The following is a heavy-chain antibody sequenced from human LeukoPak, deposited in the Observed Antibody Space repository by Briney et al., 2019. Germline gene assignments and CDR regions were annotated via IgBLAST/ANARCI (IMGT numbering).Heavy chain of an antibody. D-gene: IGHD3-16*02. CDR1: GFTFSSYG. Sequence: PGRSLRLSCAASGFTFSSYGMHWVRQAPGKGLEWVAVIWYDGSNKYYADSVKGRFTISRDNSKNTLYLQMNSLRAEDTAVYYCAKGGDYVWGSYRYLSWGQGTLVTVSS. V-gene: IGHV3-33*06. CDR3: AKGGDYVWGSYRYLS. CDR2: IWYDGSNK. J-gene: IGHJ5*02.